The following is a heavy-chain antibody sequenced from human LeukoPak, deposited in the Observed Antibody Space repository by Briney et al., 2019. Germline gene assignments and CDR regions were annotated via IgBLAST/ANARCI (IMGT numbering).Heavy chain of an antibody. J-gene: IGHJ4*02. CDR1: GFTVSSNY. CDR2: IYSGGST. Sequence: GGSLRLSCAASGFTVSSNYMSWVRQAPGKGLEWVSVIYSGGSTYYADSVKGRFTISRDNSKNTLYLQMNSLRAEDTAVYYCARDQYYYDSSGYYSAYWGQGTLVTVSS. D-gene: IGHD3-22*01. CDR3: ARDQYYYDSSGYYSAY. V-gene: IGHV3-66*01.